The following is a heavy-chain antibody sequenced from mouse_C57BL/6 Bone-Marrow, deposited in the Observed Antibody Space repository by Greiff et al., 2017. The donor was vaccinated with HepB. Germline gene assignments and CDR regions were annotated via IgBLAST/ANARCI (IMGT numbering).Heavy chain of an antibody. V-gene: IGHV5-4*01. CDR3: ATYYYGSSFLFDY. CDR2: ISDGGSYT. D-gene: IGHD1-1*01. J-gene: IGHJ2*01. CDR1: GFTFSSYA. Sequence: DVQLVESGGGLVKPGGSLKLSCAASGFTFSSYAMSWVRQTPEKRLEWVATISDGGSYTYYPDNVKGRFTISRDNAKNNLYLQMSHLKSEDTAMYYCATYYYGSSFLFDYWGQGTTLTVSS.